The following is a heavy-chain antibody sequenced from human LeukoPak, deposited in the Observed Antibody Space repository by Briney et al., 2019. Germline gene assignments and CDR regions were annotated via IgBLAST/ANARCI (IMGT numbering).Heavy chain of an antibody. CDR3: AKDDYYDSSGYYFLVNY. CDR1: GFTFSSYG. Sequence: GGSLRLSCAASGFTFSSYGMHWVRQAPGKGLEWVAFIRYDGSNKYYADSVNGRFTISRDNSKNTLYLQMNSLRAEDTAVYYCAKDDYYDSSGYYFLVNYWGQGTLVTVSS. J-gene: IGHJ4*02. CDR2: IRYDGSNK. V-gene: IGHV3-30*02. D-gene: IGHD3-22*01.